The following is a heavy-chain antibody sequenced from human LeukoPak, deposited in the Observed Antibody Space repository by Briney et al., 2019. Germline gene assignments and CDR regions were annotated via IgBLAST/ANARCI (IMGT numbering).Heavy chain of an antibody. D-gene: IGHD5-12*01. J-gene: IGHJ5*02. CDR3: AKDFLGGYDDLNYNWFDP. CDR1: GFTFNSYG. V-gene: IGHV3-23*01. CDR2: ISGSGGST. Sequence: PGGSLRLSCAASGFTFNSYGMSWVRQAPGKGLEWVSAISGSGGSTYYADSVKGRFTISRDNSKNTLYLQMNSLRAEDTAVYYCAKDFLGGYDDLNYNWFDPWGQGTLVTVSS.